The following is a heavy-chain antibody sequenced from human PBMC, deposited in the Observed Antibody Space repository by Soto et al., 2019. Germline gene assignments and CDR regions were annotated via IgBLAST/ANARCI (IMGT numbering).Heavy chain of an antibody. CDR1: GYTFTSYG. J-gene: IGHJ6*02. Sequence: SVKVSCKASGYTFTSYGISWVRQAPVQGLEWMGWISAYNGNTNCAQKLQGRVTMTTDTSTSTAYMELRSLRSDDTAVYYCAREPYDFWSGSGMDVWGQGTTVTVSS. D-gene: IGHD3-3*01. CDR3: AREPYDFWSGSGMDV. CDR2: ISAYNGNT. V-gene: IGHV1-18*04.